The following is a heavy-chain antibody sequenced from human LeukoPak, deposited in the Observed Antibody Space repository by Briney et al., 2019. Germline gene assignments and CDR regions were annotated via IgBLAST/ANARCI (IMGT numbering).Heavy chain of an antibody. CDR1: GFTFSSYS. Sequence: PGGSLRLSCAASGFTFSSYSKNWVRQAPGKGLEWVSSISSSRYYIYYANSVKGRFTISRDNAKNSLYLQMNSLRAEDTAVCFCARVEYSSSSGITYYYYDMDVWGQGTTVTVSS. V-gene: IGHV3-21*01. CDR2: ISSSRYYI. CDR3: ARVEYSSSSGITYYYYDMDV. J-gene: IGHJ6*02. D-gene: IGHD6-6*01.